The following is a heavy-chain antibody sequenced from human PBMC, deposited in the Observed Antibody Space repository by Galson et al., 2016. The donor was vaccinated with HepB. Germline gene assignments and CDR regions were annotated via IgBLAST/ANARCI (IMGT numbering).Heavy chain of an antibody. J-gene: IGHJ2*01. CDR1: GYTFANYD. CDR3: ARGWSYDFWSGYHGPHGFFDL. Sequence: SLRLSCAASGYTFANYDMHWVRQVSGKGLEWVSAIGTAGDTYYPDSVKGRFTISRENAKNSLYLQMNSLRAGDTAIYYCARGWSYDFWSGYHGPHGFFDLWGRGTLVTVSS. V-gene: IGHV3-13*01. CDR2: IGTAGDT. D-gene: IGHD3-3*01.